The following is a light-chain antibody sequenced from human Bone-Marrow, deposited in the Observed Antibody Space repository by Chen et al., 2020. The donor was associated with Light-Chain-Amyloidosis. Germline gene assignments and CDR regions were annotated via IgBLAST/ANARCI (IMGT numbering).Light chain of an antibody. CDR2: DVS. Sequence: QSALTQPRSVSASPGQSVTISCSGTSSDVGGYNYVSWYQQHPDKAPKLMIYDVSKRPSGVPDRFSGSKSGNTASLTISGLQAEDEADYSCCSYAGSNYVFGTGTKVTVL. V-gene: IGLV2-11*01. J-gene: IGLJ1*01. CDR1: SSDVGGYNY. CDR3: CSYAGSNYV.